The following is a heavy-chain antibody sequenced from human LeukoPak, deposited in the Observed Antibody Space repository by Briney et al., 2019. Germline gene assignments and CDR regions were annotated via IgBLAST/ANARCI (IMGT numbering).Heavy chain of an antibody. V-gene: IGHV4-39*01. Sequence: SETLSLTCTVSVGSISSSSYYWGWIRQPPGKGLEWIGSVFFSGSTYYNPSLKTRVTISVDTSKNQFSLKLSSVTAADTAVYYCARQGPRGIAVAGTSRFDPWGQGTLVTVSS. CDR2: VFFSGST. D-gene: IGHD6-19*01. J-gene: IGHJ5*02. CDR1: VGSISSSSYY. CDR3: ARQGPRGIAVAGTSRFDP.